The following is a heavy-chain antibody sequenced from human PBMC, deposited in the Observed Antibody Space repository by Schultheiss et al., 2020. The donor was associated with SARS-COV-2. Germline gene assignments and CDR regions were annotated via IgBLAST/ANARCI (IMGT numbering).Heavy chain of an antibody. CDR2: IGTAGDT. J-gene: IGHJ6*02. D-gene: IGHD3-10*01. V-gene: IGHV3-13*01. Sequence: GESLKISCAASGFTFSSYDMHWVRQATGKGLEWVSAIGTAGDTYYPGSVKGRFTISRDNAKNSVYLQMNSLRAEDTAVYYCARDNTYYGPMDVWGQGTTVTVSS. CDR3: ARDNTYYGPMDV. CDR1: GFTFSSYD.